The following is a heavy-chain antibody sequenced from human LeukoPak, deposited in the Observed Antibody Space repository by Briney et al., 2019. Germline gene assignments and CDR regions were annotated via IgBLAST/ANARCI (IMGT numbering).Heavy chain of an antibody. Sequence: GGSLRLSCAASGFSFSDYYMHLVRQAPGKGLEWVSSISFDSGDETLYADSVKGRFTISRDNSKNTLYLQMSSLRADDTGVYYCARGSLGGNPWDYGMDVWGQGTTVTVSS. CDR1: GFSFSDYY. CDR2: ISFDSGDET. CDR3: ARGSLGGNPWDYGMDV. J-gene: IGHJ6*02. V-gene: IGHV3-21*01. D-gene: IGHD4-23*01.